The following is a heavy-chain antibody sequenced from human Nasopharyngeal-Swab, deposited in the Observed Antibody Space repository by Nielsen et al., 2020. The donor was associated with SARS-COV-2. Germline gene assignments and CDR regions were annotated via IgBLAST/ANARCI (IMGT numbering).Heavy chain of an antibody. CDR1: GGSISSYY. D-gene: IGHD3-22*01. Sequence: SETLSLTCTVSGGSISSYYWSWIRQPPGKGLEWIGYIYYSGSTNYNPSLKGRVTISVDTSKNQFSLKLSSVTAADTAVYYCARNLVGYYYDMVGAFDIWGQGTMVTVSS. J-gene: IGHJ3*02. CDR3: ARNLVGYYYDMVGAFDI. V-gene: IGHV4-59*13. CDR2: IYYSGST.